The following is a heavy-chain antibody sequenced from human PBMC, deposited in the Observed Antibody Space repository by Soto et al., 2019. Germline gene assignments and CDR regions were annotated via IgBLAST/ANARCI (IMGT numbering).Heavy chain of an antibody. CDR2: ISPNSGGT. V-gene: IGHV1-2*04. CDR1: GYTFTGYY. CDR3: ARDTSPYDILTGYPLYYFDY. D-gene: IGHD3-9*01. Sequence: ASVKVSCKASGYTFTGYYMHWVRQAPGQGLEWMGWISPNSGGTNYAQKFQGWVTMTRDTSISTAYMELSRLKSDDTAVYYCARDTSPYDILTGYPLYYFDYWGQGTLVTVSS. J-gene: IGHJ4*02.